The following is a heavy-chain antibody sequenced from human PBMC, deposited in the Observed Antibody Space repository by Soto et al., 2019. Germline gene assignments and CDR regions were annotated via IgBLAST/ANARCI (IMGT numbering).Heavy chain of an antibody. CDR3: ARLGPATAPEWSRTYYYYYGMDV. V-gene: IGHV5-51*01. J-gene: IGHJ6*02. CDR2: IYPGDSDT. D-gene: IGHD3-3*01. CDR1: GYSFTSYW. Sequence: PGESLKISCKGSGYSFTSYWIGWVRQMPGKGLEWMGIIYPGDSDTRYSPSFQGQVTISADKSISTAYLQWSSLKASDTSMSYCARLGPATAPEWSRTYYYYYGMDVWGQGTTVTVSS.